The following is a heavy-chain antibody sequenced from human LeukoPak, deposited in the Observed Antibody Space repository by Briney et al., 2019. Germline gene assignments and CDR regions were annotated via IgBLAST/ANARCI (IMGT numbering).Heavy chain of an antibody. CDR2: IIPIFGTA. CDR3: ARSKPDIVVPRV. V-gene: IGHV1-69*05. D-gene: IGHD2-15*01. J-gene: IGHJ4*02. CDR1: GGTFSSYA. Sequence: SVKVSCKASGGTFSSYAISWVRQAPGQGLEWMGRIIPIFGTANYAQKFQGRVTITTDESTSTAYMELSSLKSEDTAVYYCARSKPDIVVPRVWGQGTLVTVSS.